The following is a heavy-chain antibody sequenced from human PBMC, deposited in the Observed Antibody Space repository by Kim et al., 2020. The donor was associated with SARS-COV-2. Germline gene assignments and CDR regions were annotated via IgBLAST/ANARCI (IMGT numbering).Heavy chain of an antibody. CDR2: IKEDGRDT. CDR1: GFAFSTSW. J-gene: IGHJ4*02. V-gene: IGHV3-7*01. CDR3: ARDPYDSSGYGAFDY. Sequence: GGSLRLSCVGSGFAFSTSWMTWVRQVPGKGLEWVANIKEDGRDTYYVDSVKGRFTISRDNAKSSVYLRMNSLRAEDTAVYYCARDPYDSSGYGAFDYWGQGTLVTVAS. D-gene: IGHD3-22*01.